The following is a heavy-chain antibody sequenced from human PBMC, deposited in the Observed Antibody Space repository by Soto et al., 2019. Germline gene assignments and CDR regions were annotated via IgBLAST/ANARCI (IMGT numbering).Heavy chain of an antibody. D-gene: IGHD6-13*01. CDR3: ARDVVEGGYSSSWSTSNYFDY. J-gene: IGHJ4*02. CDR1: GGTFSSYA. Sequence: QVQLVQSGAEVKKPGSSVEVSCKASGGTFSSYAISWVRQAPGQGLEWMGGIIPIFGTANYAQKFQGRVTITADESTSTAYMELSSLRSEDTAVYYCARDVVEGGYSSSWSTSNYFDYWGQGTLVTVSS. V-gene: IGHV1-69*01. CDR2: IIPIFGTA.